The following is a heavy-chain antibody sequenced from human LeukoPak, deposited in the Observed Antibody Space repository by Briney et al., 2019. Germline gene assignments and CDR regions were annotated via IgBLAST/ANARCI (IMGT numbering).Heavy chain of an antibody. CDR3: ARDQREMKYQLLPYWYFDL. Sequence: SETLSLTCTVSGGSISSYYWSWIRQPPGKGLEWIGYIYYSGSTNYNPSLKSRVTISVDTSKNQFSLKLSSVTAADTAVYYCARDQREMKYQLLPYWYFDLWGRGTLVTVSS. D-gene: IGHD2-2*01. CDR2: IYYSGST. V-gene: IGHV4-59*01. J-gene: IGHJ2*01. CDR1: GGSISSYY.